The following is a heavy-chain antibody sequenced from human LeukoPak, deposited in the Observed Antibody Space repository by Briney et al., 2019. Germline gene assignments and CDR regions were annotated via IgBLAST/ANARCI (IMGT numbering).Heavy chain of an antibody. V-gene: IGHV1-46*01. CDR3: ARILKGYCSGGSCYSSYYFDY. CDR1: GYTFTSYY. Sequence: GASVKVSCKASGYTFTSYYMHWVRQAPGQGLEWMGIINPSGGSTSYAQKFQGRVTMTRDTSTSTVYMELSRLRSEDTAVYYCARILKGYCSGGSCYSSYYFDYWGQGTLVTVSS. D-gene: IGHD2-15*01. J-gene: IGHJ4*02. CDR2: INPSGGST.